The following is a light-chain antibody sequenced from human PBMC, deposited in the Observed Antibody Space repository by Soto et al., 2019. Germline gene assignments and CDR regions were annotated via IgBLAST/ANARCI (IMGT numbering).Light chain of an antibody. J-gene: IGLJ3*02. Sequence: QSVLTQPPSVSGAQGQRVTISCTGSSSNIGAGYNVHWYQQVPGTAPKLLIYGDSNRPSGVPDRFSGSKSGTSASLAITGLQAEDEADYYCQSYDSSLSGWLFGGGTQLTVL. CDR3: QSYDSSLSGWL. V-gene: IGLV1-40*01. CDR2: GDS. CDR1: SSNIGAGYN.